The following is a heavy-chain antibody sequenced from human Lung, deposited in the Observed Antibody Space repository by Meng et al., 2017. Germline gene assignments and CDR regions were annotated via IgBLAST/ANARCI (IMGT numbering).Heavy chain of an antibody. Sequence: QVQLPQWGAGLLKPSETLSLPCAVYGGSFSGYYWSWIRPPPGKGLEWIGEINHSGSNNYNPSLKSRVTISVDTSKNQFSLKLSSVTAADTAVYYCARPKQANWYFDLWGRGTLVTVSS. CDR2: INHSGSN. J-gene: IGHJ2*01. CDR3: ARPKQANWYFDL. D-gene: IGHD1/OR15-1a*01. V-gene: IGHV4-34*01. CDR1: GGSFSGYY.